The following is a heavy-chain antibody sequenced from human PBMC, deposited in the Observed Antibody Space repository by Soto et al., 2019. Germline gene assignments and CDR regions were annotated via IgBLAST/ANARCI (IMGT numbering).Heavy chain of an antibody. CDR3: ARDRARALHFDS. CDR1: GGSISNNY. D-gene: IGHD1-26*01. CDR2: VYYSGST. V-gene: IGHV4-59*01. J-gene: IGHJ4*02. Sequence: SETLSLTCTVSGGSISNNYWSWIRQPPGEGLEWIGYVYYSGSTNYNPSLKSRVTISVDTSRNQFSLTLSSVTAADTAIYYCARDRARALHFDSWGQGTLDTVSS.